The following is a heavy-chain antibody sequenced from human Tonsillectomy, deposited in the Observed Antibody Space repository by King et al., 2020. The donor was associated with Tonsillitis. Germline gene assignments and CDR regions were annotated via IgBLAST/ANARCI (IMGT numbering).Heavy chain of an antibody. V-gene: IGHV3-21*01. CDR3: ARSITFGANRGFDY. CDR1: RFTFSSYN. D-gene: IGHD3-16*01. CDR2: ISGSSNYM. J-gene: IGHJ4*02. Sequence: EVQLVESGGGLVKPGGSLRLSCAASRFTFSSYNMNWVRQAPGKGLEWVSSISGSSNYMSYADSVKGRFTISRDNAKNSLYLQMNSLRAEDTAVYYCARSITFGANRGFDYWGQGTLVTVSS.